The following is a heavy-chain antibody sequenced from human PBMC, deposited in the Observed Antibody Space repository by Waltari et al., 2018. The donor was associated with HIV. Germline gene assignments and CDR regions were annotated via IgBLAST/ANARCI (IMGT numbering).Heavy chain of an antibody. D-gene: IGHD2-21*02. V-gene: IGHV4-61*02. CDR2: IFLTGHT. Sequence: QVQLQESGPGLVKTSQTLSLTCTVSGGSISSSNYYWSWIRQPAGKGLEWIGRIFLTGHTNDNPSRRSRVSISMDPSKNQFSRKLNSVTAADTAVYYGARRYCGRACNDFYYFDLWGRGTLVTVSS. CDR1: GGSISSSNYY. J-gene: IGHJ2*01. CDR3: ARRYCGRACNDFYYFDL.